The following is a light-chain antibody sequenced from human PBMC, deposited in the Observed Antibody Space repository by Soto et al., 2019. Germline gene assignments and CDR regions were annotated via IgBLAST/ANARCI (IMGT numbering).Light chain of an antibody. J-gene: IGLJ3*02. CDR1: SSNIGSNY. CDR2: RND. V-gene: IGLV1-47*01. CDR3: ATWDDSPNVGV. Sequence: QSVLTQSPSTSATPGQRVSISCSGSSSNIGSNYVYWYQQLPGAAPKLLIYRNDERPSGVPDRFSGSKSDTSASLAISGLRVEDEADYYCATWDDSPNVGVFGGGTKLTVL.